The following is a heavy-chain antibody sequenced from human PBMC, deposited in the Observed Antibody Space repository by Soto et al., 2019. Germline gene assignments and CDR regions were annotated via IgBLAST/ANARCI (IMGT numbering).Heavy chain of an antibody. CDR1: GFTFSSYG. Sequence: QVQLVESGGGVVQPGRSLRLSCAASGFTFSSYGMHWVRQAPGKGLEWVADIWYDGSNKYYADSVKGRFTISRDNSKNTLYLQMSSLRAEDTAVYYCARVSRSGYYPKYWGQGTLVTVSS. J-gene: IGHJ4*02. CDR3: ARVSRSGYYPKY. D-gene: IGHD3-3*01. CDR2: IWYDGSNK. V-gene: IGHV3-33*01.